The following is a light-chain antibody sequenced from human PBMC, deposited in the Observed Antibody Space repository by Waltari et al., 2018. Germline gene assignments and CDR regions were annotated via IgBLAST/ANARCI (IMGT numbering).Light chain of an antibody. J-gene: IGKJ1*01. CDR1: QDIRGY. CDR2: AAS. Sequence: DIQLTQSPSSLSASVGDSVTIPCRPSQDIRGYLNWYQQKPGKAPELLIYAASTLRSGVPSRFSGSGSVTHFTLTITGLQPADFATYYCQQSYTTPRWTFGQGTKVEIK. CDR3: QQSYTTPRWT. V-gene: IGKV1-39*01.